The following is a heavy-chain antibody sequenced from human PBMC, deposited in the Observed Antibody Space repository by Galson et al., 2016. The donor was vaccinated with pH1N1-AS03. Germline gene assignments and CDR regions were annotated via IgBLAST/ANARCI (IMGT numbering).Heavy chain of an antibody. J-gene: IGHJ6*03. D-gene: IGHD2-2*01. CDR2: IIPVFGTT. Sequence: SVKVSCKASGGSFSTYAITWVRQAPGQGLEWMGGIIPVFGTTSFAQKFQDRVSITADESTSTAFMELSSLRSEDTAVYYCAKGNYQLLNYYYYMDVWGPGTLVTVSS. CDR3: AKGNYQLLNYYYYMDV. V-gene: IGHV1-69*13. CDR1: GGSFSTYA.